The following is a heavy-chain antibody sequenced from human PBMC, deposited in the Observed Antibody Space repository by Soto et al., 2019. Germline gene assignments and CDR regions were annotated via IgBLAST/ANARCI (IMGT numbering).Heavy chain of an antibody. CDR3: ARHRHGSVDY. V-gene: IGHV1-3*01. J-gene: IGHJ4*02. CDR1: GYTFTSYA. CDR2: INAGNGNT. Sequence: ASVKVSCKASGYTFTSYAMHWVRQAPGQRLEWMGWINAGNGNTKYSQKFQDRVTISRDTSKNQVVLTMTNMDPVDTATYYCARHRHGSVDYWGQGTLVTVSS.